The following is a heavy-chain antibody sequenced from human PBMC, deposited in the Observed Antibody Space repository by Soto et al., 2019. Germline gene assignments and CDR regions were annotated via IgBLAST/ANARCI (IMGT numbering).Heavy chain of an antibody. J-gene: IGHJ6*02. Sequence: GESLRLSCAASGFTVSSKYMSWVRQAPGKGLEWVSVLWSAGNTYYADSVRGRFTISRDNSKNTLFLEMSSLTADDTAVYYCAREAPMDVWGQGTTVTVSS. CDR3: AREAPMDV. V-gene: IGHV3-53*01. CDR1: GFTVSSKY. CDR2: LWSAGNT.